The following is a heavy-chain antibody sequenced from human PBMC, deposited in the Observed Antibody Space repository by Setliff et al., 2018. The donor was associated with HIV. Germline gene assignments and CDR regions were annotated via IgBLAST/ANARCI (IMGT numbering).Heavy chain of an antibody. V-gene: IGHV1-18*01. CDR2: ISVYNGQT. CDR1: GYTFTNYA. CDR3: ARGHHFYWYFDL. Sequence: SVKVSCKASGYTFTNYAMHWVRQAPGQGLEWVGWISVYNGQTLYAQKVQDRITVTMDIPKDTAYMELRGLTPDDTAVYYCARGHHFYWYFDLWGPGTLVTVSS. J-gene: IGHJ2*01.